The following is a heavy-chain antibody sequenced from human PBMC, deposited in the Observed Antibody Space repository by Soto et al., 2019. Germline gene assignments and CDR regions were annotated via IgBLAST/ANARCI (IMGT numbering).Heavy chain of an antibody. Sequence: QFKLVQSGAEVKKPGSSVKVSCRASGSTFNNYAINWVRQAPGQGLEGMGGIIPIFGTLNDAPKFLGRITCPADVSTNTVYMDLTSLRSDDTAVYYCAKEREVAAGYYYSGMDVWGQGTTVTVSS. CDR1: GSTFNNYA. J-gene: IGHJ6*02. CDR2: IIPIFGTL. CDR3: AKEREVAAGYYYSGMDV. V-gene: IGHV1-69*01. D-gene: IGHD6-25*01.